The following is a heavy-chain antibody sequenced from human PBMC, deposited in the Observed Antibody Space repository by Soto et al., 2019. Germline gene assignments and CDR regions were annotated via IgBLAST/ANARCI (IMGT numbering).Heavy chain of an antibody. CDR2: INPSGGST. CDR1: GYTFTSYY. V-gene: IGHV1-46*01. D-gene: IGHD2-2*02. J-gene: IGHJ6*02. Sequence: GASVKVSCKASGYTFTSYYMHWVRQAPGQGLEWMGIINPSGGSTSYAQKFQGRVTMTRDTSTSTVYMELSSLRSEDTAVYYCARDIVVVPAAIRVYYYYGMDAWGQGTTVTVSS. CDR3: ARDIVVVPAAIRVYYYYGMDA.